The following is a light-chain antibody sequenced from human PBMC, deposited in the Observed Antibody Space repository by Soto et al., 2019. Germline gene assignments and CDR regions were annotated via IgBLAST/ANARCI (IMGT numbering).Light chain of an antibody. Sequence: QSVLTQPASVSGSPGQSITLSCTGTANDVGTYNLVSWYQQHPGKAPKLMIYEVFKRPSGVSNRFSGSKSGNTASLTISGLQPEDEADYYCSSYAGSTTYVFGTGTKVTVL. V-gene: IGLV2-23*02. J-gene: IGLJ1*01. CDR3: SSYAGSTTYV. CDR1: ANDVGTYNL. CDR2: EVF.